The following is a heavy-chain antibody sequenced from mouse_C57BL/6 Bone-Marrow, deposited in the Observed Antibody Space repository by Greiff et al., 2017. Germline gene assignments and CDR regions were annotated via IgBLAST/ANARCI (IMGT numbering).Heavy chain of an antibody. Sequence: QVQLQQSGAELVRPGTSVKMSCKASGYTFTNYWIGWAKQRPGHGLEWIGDIYPGGGYTNYNEKFKGKATLTADKSSSTAYVQFSSLTSEDSAIYYCARGELLRWGVYFDYWGQGTTLTVSS. D-gene: IGHD1-1*01. J-gene: IGHJ2*01. V-gene: IGHV1-63*01. CDR2: IYPGGGYT. CDR1: GYTFTNYW. CDR3: ARGELLRWGVYFDY.